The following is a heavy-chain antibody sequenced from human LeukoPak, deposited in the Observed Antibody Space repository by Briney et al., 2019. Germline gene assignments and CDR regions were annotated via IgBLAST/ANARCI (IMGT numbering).Heavy chain of an antibody. CDR2: IYPGDSDT. CDR3: ARHLPSSGWYYFDY. V-gene: IGHV5-51*01. J-gene: IGHJ4*02. CDR1: GYSFTSYW. Sequence: HGESLKISCKGSGYSFTSYWIGWVRQMPGKGLEWMGIIYPGDSDTRYSPSFQGQVTISADKSISTAYLQWSSLKASDTAMYYCARHLPSSGWYYFDYCGQGTLVTVSS. D-gene: IGHD6-19*01.